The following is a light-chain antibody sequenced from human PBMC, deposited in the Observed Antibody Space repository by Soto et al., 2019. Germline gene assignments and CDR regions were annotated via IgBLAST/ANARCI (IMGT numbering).Light chain of an antibody. Sequence: DIQMTQSPSSLSAVVGDRVTITCRASRGIGDRLAWFQQKPGKAPQFLIQAASNLQSGVPSRFSGSGSETEFILSINSLQPEELATYHYLQVSRCTRTFGQGTTV. CDR3: LQVSRCTRT. V-gene: IGKV1-12*01. CDR1: RGIGDR. CDR2: AAS. J-gene: IGKJ1*01.